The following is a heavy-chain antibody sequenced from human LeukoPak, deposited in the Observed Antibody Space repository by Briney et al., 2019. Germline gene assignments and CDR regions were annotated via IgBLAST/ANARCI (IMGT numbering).Heavy chain of an antibody. Sequence: TFSSSSSSYIYYADSVKGRFTISRDNAKNSLYLQMNSLRAEDTAVYYCARSSRLTFDYWGQGTLVTVSS. D-gene: IGHD6-6*01. V-gene: IGHV3-21*01. J-gene: IGHJ4*02. CDR3: ARSSRLTFDY. CDR2: SSSSSSYI.